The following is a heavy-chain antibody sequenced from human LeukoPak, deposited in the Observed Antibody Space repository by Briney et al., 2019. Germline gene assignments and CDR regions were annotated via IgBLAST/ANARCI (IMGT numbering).Heavy chain of an antibody. CDR3: ANSVTFGGVIVPSFDY. V-gene: IGHV3-23*01. D-gene: IGHD3-16*02. CDR2: ISGSGGST. J-gene: IGHJ4*02. CDR1: GFTFNSYA. Sequence: GGSLRLSCAASGFTFNSYAMSWVRQAPGKGLEWVSAISGSGGSTYYADSVKGRFTISRDNSKNTLYLQMNSLRAEDTAVYYCANSVTFGGVIVPSFDYWGQGTLVTVSS.